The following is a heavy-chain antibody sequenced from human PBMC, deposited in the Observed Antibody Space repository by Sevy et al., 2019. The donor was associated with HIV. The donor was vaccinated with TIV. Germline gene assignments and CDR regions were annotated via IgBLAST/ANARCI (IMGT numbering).Heavy chain of an antibody. Sequence: GGSLRLSCAASGFTFSDYYMSWIRQAPGKGLEWVSYISSSGSTIYYADSVKGRFTISRDNAKNSLYLQMNSLRAEDTAVYYCARDLAIAVAGTAPAMDYRGQGTLVTVSS. J-gene: IGHJ4*02. D-gene: IGHD6-19*01. CDR1: GFTFSDYY. CDR3: ARDLAIAVAGTAPAMDY. CDR2: ISSSGSTI. V-gene: IGHV3-11*01.